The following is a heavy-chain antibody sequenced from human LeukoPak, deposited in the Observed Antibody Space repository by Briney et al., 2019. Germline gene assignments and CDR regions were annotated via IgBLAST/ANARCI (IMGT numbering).Heavy chain of an antibody. CDR3: ARVIVASYYYDGSGYYSLFDY. Sequence: HGASVKVSCKASGYTFTSYGISWVRQAPGQGLEWMGWISAYNGNTNYAQKLQGRVTMTTDTSTSTAYMELRSLRSDDTAVYYCARVIVASYYYDGSGYYSLFDYWGQGTLVTVSS. D-gene: IGHD3-22*01. CDR1: GYTFTSYG. CDR2: ISAYNGNT. V-gene: IGHV1-18*01. J-gene: IGHJ4*02.